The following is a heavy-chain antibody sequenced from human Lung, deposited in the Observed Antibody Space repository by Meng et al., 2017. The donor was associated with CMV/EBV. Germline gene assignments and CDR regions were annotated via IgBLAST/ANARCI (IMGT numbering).Heavy chain of an antibody. Sequence: QVPGVQLGAEVKKPWASVKVSCKASGYPLTSYAMHWVRQAPGQRLEWMGWINAGNGNTKYSQRFQGRVTITRDTSASTAYMELSSLRSEDTTVYYCARAGYDSSGYYPQPFDYWGQGTLVTVSS. J-gene: IGHJ4*02. CDR2: INAGNGNT. CDR3: ARAGYDSSGYYPQPFDY. V-gene: IGHV1-3*01. D-gene: IGHD3-22*01. CDR1: GYPLTSYA.